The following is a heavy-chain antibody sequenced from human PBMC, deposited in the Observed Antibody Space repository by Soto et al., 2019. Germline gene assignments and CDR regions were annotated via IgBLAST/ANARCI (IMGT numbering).Heavy chain of an antibody. CDR3: AKAPSSGYFSEYYGMDV. J-gene: IGHJ6*02. CDR2: ISYDGSNK. Sequence: GGSLRLSCAASGFTFSSYGMHWVRQAPGKGLEWVAVISYDGSNKYYADSVKGRFTISRDNSKNTLYLQMNSLRAEDTAVYYCAKAPSSGYFSEYYGMDVWGQGTTVTVSS. V-gene: IGHV3-30*18. D-gene: IGHD6-19*01. CDR1: GFTFSSYG.